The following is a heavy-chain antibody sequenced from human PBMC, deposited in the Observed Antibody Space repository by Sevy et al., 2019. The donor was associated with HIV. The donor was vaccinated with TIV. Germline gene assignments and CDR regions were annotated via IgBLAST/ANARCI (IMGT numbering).Heavy chain of an antibody. V-gene: IGHV3-23*01. CDR2: ISGFGNT. J-gene: IGHJ3*01. D-gene: IGHD3-22*01. Sequence: GGSLRLSCVVSGFTFSNYAMSWVRQAPGKGLEWVSSISGFGNTYYADSVRGRFTISRDNAKNTLYLQMNSLRADDTAVYYCAKVLNPALESMMEVTVRSLKGFDVWGQGTMVTVSS. CDR1: GFTFSNYA. CDR3: AKVLNPALESMMEVTVRSLKGFDV.